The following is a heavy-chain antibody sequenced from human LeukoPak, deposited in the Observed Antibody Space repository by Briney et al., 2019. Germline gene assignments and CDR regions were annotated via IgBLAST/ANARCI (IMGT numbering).Heavy chain of an antibody. CDR2: INNVASHI. J-gene: IGHJ4*02. D-gene: IGHD3-9*01. V-gene: IGHV3-21*04. CDR3: VKGYDILSGKFDY. Sequence: GGSLRLSCAASGFTFSSSAMNWVRQAPGKGLGWVSSINNVASHIYYAHSVKGRFTISRDNAKNSLYLQMNSLRVEDTALYYCVKGYDILSGKFDYWGQGTLVTVSS. CDR1: GFTFSSSA.